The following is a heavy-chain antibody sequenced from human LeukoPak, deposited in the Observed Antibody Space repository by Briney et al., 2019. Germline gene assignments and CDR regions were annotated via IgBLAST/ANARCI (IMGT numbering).Heavy chain of an antibody. CDR1: GYTFTSYG. J-gene: IGHJ6*03. CDR3: AGGPTVTTWTYYYYYYMDV. Sequence: ASVKVSCKASGYTFTSYGISWVRQAPGQGLEWMGWISAYNGNTNYAQKLQGRVTMTTDTSTSTAYMELRSLRSDDTAVYYCAGGPTVTTWTYYYYYYMDVWGKGTTVTISS. D-gene: IGHD4-17*01. CDR2: ISAYNGNT. V-gene: IGHV1-18*01.